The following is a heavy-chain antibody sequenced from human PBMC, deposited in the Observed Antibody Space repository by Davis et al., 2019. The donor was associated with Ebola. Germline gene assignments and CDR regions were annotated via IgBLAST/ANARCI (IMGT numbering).Heavy chain of an antibody. J-gene: IGHJ6*02. CDR3: ARDGITIFVDGMDV. CDR1: GGTFSSYA. Sequence: SVKVSCKASGGTFSSYAISWVRQAPGQGLEWMGGIIPIFGTASYAQKFQGRVTMTRDTSTSTVYMELSSLRSEDTAVYYCARDGITIFVDGMDVWGQGTTVTVSS. CDR2: IIPIFGTA. D-gene: IGHD3-3*01. V-gene: IGHV1-69*05.